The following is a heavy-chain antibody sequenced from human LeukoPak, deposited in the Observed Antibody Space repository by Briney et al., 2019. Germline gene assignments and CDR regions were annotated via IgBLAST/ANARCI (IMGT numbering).Heavy chain of an antibody. D-gene: IGHD3-10*01. CDR1: GGTFSSYA. J-gene: IGHJ5*02. CDR2: INPNSGGT. V-gene: IGHV1-2*04. Sequence: ASVKVSCKASGGTFSSYAISWVRQAPGQGLEWMGWINPNSGGTNYAQKFQGWVTMTRDTSISTAYMELSRLRSDDTAVYYCARGVRGVTRSTGNNWFDPWGQGTLVTVSS. CDR3: ARGVRGVTRSTGNNWFDP.